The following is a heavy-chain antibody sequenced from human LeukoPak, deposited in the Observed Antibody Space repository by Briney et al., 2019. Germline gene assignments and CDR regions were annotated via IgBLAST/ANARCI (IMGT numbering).Heavy chain of an antibody. CDR3: AREAAGRDYYGMDV. CDR2: INHSGST. Sequence: KPSETLSLTCAVYGGSFSGYYWSWIRQPPGKGLEWIGEINHSGSTNYNPSLKSRVTISVDTSKNQFSLKLSSVTAADTAVYYCAREAAGRDYYGMDVWGRGTTVTVSS. D-gene: IGHD6-13*01. J-gene: IGHJ6*02. CDR1: GGSFSGYY. V-gene: IGHV4-34*01.